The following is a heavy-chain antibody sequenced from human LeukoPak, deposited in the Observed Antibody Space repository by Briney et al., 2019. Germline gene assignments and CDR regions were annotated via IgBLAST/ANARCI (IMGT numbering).Heavy chain of an antibody. V-gene: IGHV3-74*03. Sequence: GGSLRLSCAASGFTFSSWMHWVRQAPGKGLVWVSRINGDGSSTTYADSVRGRFTISRDNAKNTLYLQMNSLRDEDTAVYYCARVGGYNSYFDYWGQGSLVTVSS. CDR3: ARVGGYNSYFDY. J-gene: IGHJ4*02. D-gene: IGHD5-24*01. CDR2: INGDGSST. CDR1: GFTFSSW.